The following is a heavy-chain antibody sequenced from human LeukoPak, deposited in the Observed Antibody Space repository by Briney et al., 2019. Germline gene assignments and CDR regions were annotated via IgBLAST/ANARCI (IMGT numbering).Heavy chain of an antibody. V-gene: IGHV4-59*01. CDR3: ARHGTSGTNLNWFDP. CDR2: IYYSGST. Sequence: PSETLSLTCTVSGGSISSFYWSWIRQPPGKGLEWIGYIYYSGSTNYNPSLKSRVTISVDTSKNQFSLKLSSVTAADTTVYYCARHGTSGTNLNWFDPWGQGTLVTVSS. CDR1: GGSISSFY. J-gene: IGHJ5*02. D-gene: IGHD1-1*01.